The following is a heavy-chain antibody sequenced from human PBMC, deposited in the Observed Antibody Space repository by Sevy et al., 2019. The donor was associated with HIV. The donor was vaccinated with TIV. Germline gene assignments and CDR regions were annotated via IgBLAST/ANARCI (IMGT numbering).Heavy chain of an antibody. CDR3: ATAGMSYYYYGMDV. CDR1: GYTLTELS. CDR2: FDQEDGET. Sequence: ASVKVSCKVSGYTLTELSMHWVRQAPGKGLEWMGGFDQEDGETIYAQKFQGRVTMTEDTSTDPAYMELSSLRSENTAGYYCATAGMSYYYYGMDVWGQGTTVTVSS. D-gene: IGHD3-10*01. J-gene: IGHJ6*02. V-gene: IGHV1-24*01.